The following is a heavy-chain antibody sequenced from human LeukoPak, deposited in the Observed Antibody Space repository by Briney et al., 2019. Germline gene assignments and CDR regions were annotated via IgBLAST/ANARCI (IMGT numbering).Heavy chain of an antibody. D-gene: IGHD5-24*01. Sequence: GGSLRVSCAASEFTFSNCAMNWVRQALGKGLEWVSGISGRSERTSYAESVKGRFTISRDNSKSTLFLQMNSLRAEDTAVYYCAKRVRDGYNTPIDYWGQGTLVTVSS. CDR2: ISGRSERT. J-gene: IGHJ4*02. V-gene: IGHV3-23*01. CDR3: AKRVRDGYNTPIDY. CDR1: EFTFSNCA.